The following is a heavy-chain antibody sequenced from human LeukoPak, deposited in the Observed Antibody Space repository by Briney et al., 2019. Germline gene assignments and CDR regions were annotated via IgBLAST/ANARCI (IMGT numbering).Heavy chain of an antibody. D-gene: IGHD1-1*01. CDR3: ARRRGTGTTATEIDY. J-gene: IGHJ4*02. CDR2: IYPGDSDT. CDR1: GYSFTSYW. Sequence: GESLKISCKGSGYSFTSYWIGWVRQIPGKGLEWMGIIYPGDSDTRYSPSFQGQVTISADKSISTAYLQWSSLKASDTAMYYCARRRGTGTTATEIDYWGQGTLVTVSS. V-gene: IGHV5-51*01.